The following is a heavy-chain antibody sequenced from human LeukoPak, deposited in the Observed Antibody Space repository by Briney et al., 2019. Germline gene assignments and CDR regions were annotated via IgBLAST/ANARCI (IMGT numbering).Heavy chain of an antibody. CDR2: IIPIFGTA. V-gene: IGHV1-69*01. J-gene: IGHJ4*02. D-gene: IGHD2-2*01. Sequence: SVKVSCKASGGTFSGYAISWVRQAPGQGLEWMGGIIPIFGTANYAQKFQGRVTITADESTSTAYMELSSLRSEDTAVYYCARVSCSSTSCYSAWGYFDYWGQGTLVTVSS. CDR1: GGTFSGYA. CDR3: ARVSCSSTSCYSAWGYFDY.